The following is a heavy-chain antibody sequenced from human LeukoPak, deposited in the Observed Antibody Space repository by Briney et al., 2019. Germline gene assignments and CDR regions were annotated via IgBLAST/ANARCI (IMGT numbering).Heavy chain of an antibody. D-gene: IGHD3-16*01. CDR2: MNPNSGNT. Sequence: ASVKVSCKASGYTFTSYDINWVRQATGQGLEWMGWMNPNSGNTGYAQKFQGGVTMTRNTSISTAYMELSSLRSEDTAVYYCARAPSDPWGYYYYYYGMDVWGQGTTVTVSS. CDR3: ARAPSDPWGYYYYYYGMDV. J-gene: IGHJ6*02. CDR1: GYTFTSYD. V-gene: IGHV1-8*01.